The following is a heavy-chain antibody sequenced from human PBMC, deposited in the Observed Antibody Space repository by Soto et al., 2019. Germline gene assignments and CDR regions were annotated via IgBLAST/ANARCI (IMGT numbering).Heavy chain of an antibody. V-gene: IGHV3-15*07. D-gene: IGHD3-22*01. J-gene: IGHJ4*02. CDR3: STDLAYYDNNGYPH. CDR2: IKSKTDGGTT. Sequence: PGGSLRLSCAASGLTFSIAWMNWVRQAPGKGLEWVGRIKSKTDGGTTDYAAPVKGRFTISRDDSKNTLYLQMNSLKTEDTAVYYCSTDLAYYDNNGYPHWGQGILVTVSS. CDR1: GLTFSIAW.